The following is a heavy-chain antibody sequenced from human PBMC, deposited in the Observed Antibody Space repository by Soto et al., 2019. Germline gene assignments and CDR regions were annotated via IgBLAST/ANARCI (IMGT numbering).Heavy chain of an antibody. D-gene: IGHD2-15*01. V-gene: IGHV3-30*02. CDR3: ATGGFCSGGSCPGYFFYYYGMNV. J-gene: IGHJ6*02. CDR2: ISYDGSNK. CDR1: GLTFSDYF. Sequence: GGSLRLSCAASGLTFSDYFMHWVRQAPGKGLEWVAFISYDGSNKDYGDSVKGRFTISRDNSKNTLYLQMNSLRAEDTAVYYCATGGFCSGGSCPGYFFYYYGMNVWGQGTTVTVSS.